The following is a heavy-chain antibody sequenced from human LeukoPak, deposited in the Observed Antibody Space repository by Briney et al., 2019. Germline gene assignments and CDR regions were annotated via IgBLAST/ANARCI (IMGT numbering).Heavy chain of an antibody. J-gene: IGHJ6*03. D-gene: IGHD4-23*01. V-gene: IGHV1-69*13. CDR1: GGTFSSYA. CDR3: ARVSGAVTRRYYYYYMDV. CDR2: IIPIFGTA. Sequence: ASVKVSCKASGGTFSSYAISWVRQAPGQGLEWVGGIIPIFGTANYAQKFQGRVTITADESTSTAYMELSSLRSEDTAVYYCARVSGAVTRRYYYYYMDVWGKGTTVTVSS.